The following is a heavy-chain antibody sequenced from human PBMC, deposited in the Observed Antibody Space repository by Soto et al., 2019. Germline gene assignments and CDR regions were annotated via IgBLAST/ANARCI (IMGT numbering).Heavy chain of an antibody. CDR1: GFTFSSHS. Sequence: EVQLVESGGNLVQPGGSLRLSCAGSGFTFSSHSMNWVRQAPGKGLEWVSYISSTSSTMYYADSVKGRFTISRDNSKNSLFLQMNSLRDEDTAMYYCARDTDDSIGWLNWFDPWGQGTLVTVSS. J-gene: IGHJ5*02. CDR3: ARDTDDSIGWLNWFDP. CDR2: ISSTSSTM. D-gene: IGHD6-19*01. V-gene: IGHV3-48*02.